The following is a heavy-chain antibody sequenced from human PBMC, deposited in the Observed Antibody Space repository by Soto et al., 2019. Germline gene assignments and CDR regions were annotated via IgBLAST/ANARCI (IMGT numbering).Heavy chain of an antibody. Sequence: QLQLQESGPGLVKPSENLSLTCSVSGGSISSPSYYWGWIRQPPGKGLEWIGSIYYSGNTYYNPSLKSRVIIFVDTSRNQFSLKVNSVTAAETAVYFCERLPVITTVRRDYWGQGTLVTVSS. CDR1: GGSISSPSYY. D-gene: IGHD3-10*01. CDR3: ERLPVITTVRRDY. V-gene: IGHV4-39*01. J-gene: IGHJ4*02. CDR2: IYYSGNT.